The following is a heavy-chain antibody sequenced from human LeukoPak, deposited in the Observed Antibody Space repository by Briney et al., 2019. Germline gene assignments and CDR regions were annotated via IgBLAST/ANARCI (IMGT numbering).Heavy chain of an antibody. CDR2: IYYSGGT. CDR3: ARRDIVATIDY. Sequence: SETLSLTCTVSGGSISSSSYYWAWIRQPPGKGLEWIGSIYYSGGTFYNPSLKSRLTISADTSKNQFSLKLTSVNAANTAVYYCARRDIVATIDYWGQGTLVTVSS. D-gene: IGHD5-12*01. V-gene: IGHV4-39*01. J-gene: IGHJ4*02. CDR1: GGSISSSSYY.